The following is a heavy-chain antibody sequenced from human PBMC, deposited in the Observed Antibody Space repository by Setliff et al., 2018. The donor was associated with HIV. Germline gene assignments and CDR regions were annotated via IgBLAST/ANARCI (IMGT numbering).Heavy chain of an antibody. CDR2: IIPIFGTA. CDR1: GGTFSSYA. D-gene: IGHD5-12*01. V-gene: IGHV1-69*06. J-gene: IGHJ6*03. CDR3: ARVVARGYDRGYYYYYMDV. Sequence: SVKVSCKASGGTFSSYAISWVRQAPGQGLEWMGGIIPIFGTANYAQKFQGRVTITADKSTSTAYMELSSLRSEDTAVYYCARVVARGYDRGYYYYYMDVWGKGTTVTVSS.